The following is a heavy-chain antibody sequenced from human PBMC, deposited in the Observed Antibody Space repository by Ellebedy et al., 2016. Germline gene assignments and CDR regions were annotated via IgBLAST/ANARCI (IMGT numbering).Heavy chain of an antibody. CDR2: ISGSGGST. CDR3: ASRGRPPYYYYGMDV. J-gene: IGHJ6*02. CDR1: GFTFSSYA. Sequence: GESLKISXAASGFTFSSYAMSWVRQAPGKGLEWVSAISGSGGSTYYADSVKGRFTISRDNAKNSLYLQMNSLRAEDTAVYYCASRGRPPYYYYGMDVWGQGTTVTVSS. D-gene: IGHD3-16*01. V-gene: IGHV3-23*01.